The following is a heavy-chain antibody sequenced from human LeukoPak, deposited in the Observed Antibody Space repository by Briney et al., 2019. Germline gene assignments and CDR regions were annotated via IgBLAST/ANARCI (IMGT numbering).Heavy chain of an antibody. CDR1: GYTFTSYD. Sequence: VASVKVSCKASGYTFTSYDINWVRQATGQGLEWMGRMNPNSGNTGYAQKFQGRVTITRNTSISTAYMELSSLRSEDTAVYYCARVGGSSWTSRKSYYYMDVWGKGTTVTVSS. CDR2: MNPNSGNT. V-gene: IGHV1-8*03. CDR3: ARVGGSSWTSRKSYYYMDV. D-gene: IGHD6-13*01. J-gene: IGHJ6*03.